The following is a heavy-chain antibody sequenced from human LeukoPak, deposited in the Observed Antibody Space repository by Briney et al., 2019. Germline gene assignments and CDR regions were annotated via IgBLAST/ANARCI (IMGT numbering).Heavy chain of an antibody. Sequence: ASVKVSCKASGYTFINFDINWVRQATGQGLEWMGWMNPNSGKAGYAQKFLARVTFTRNTSIGTAYMELSSLRSEDTAVYYCARAGSSGYSYGSFDYWGQGTLVTVSS. CDR2: MNPNSGKA. CDR3: ARAGSSGYSYGSFDY. J-gene: IGHJ4*02. CDR1: GYTFINFD. V-gene: IGHV1-8*03. D-gene: IGHD5-18*01.